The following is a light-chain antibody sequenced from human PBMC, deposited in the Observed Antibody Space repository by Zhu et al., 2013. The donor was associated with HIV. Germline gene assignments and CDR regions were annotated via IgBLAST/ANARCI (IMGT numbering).Light chain of an antibody. V-gene: IGKV3-11*01. CDR2: GAS. CDR3: QQRYSRPPLT. Sequence: EIVLTQSPATLSLSPGERATLSCRASQSVSSYLAWYQQKPGQAPRLLIYGASTRATGIPARFSGSGSGTEFALTISSLQSEDFAVYYCQQRYSRPPLTFGGGTKVEMK. J-gene: IGKJ4*01. CDR1: QSVSSY.